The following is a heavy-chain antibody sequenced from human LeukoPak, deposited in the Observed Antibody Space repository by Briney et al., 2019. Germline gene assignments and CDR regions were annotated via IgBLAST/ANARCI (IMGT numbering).Heavy chain of an antibody. Sequence: GGSLRLSCAASGFTFSSYAMHWVRQAPGRGLEWVAVISYDGSNKYYADSVKGRFTISRDNSKNTLYLQMNGLRAEDTAVYYCASLVAATRYYFDYWGQGTLVTVSS. V-gene: IGHV3-30-3*01. CDR2: ISYDGSNK. J-gene: IGHJ4*02. D-gene: IGHD2-15*01. CDR1: GFTFSSYA. CDR3: ASLVAATRYYFDY.